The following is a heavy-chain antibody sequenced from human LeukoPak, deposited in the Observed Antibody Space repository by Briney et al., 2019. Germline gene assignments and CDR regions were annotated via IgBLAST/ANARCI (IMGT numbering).Heavy chain of an antibody. V-gene: IGHV3-23*01. J-gene: IGHJ4*02. CDR3: AKKSPYGRADY. Sequence: GGSLRLSCAASGFTFSDSAMSWVRQALGKGLEWVSAVSGNGANTYYADSVKGRFTISRDNSKITLYLQMNSLRAEDTAVYYCAKKSPYGRADYWGQGTLVTVSS. CDR1: GFTFSDSA. CDR2: VSGNGANT. D-gene: IGHD1-14*01.